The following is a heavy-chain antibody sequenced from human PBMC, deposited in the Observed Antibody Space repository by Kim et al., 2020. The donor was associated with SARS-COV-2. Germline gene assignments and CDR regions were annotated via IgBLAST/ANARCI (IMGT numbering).Heavy chain of an antibody. V-gene: IGHV1-3*01. CDR2: INAGNGNT. CDR1: GYTFTSYA. D-gene: IGHD3-9*01. J-gene: IGHJ6*02. CDR3: ARDPITIFYYYYGMDV. Sequence: ASVKVSCKASGYTFTSYAMHWVRQAPGQRLEWMGWINAGNGNTKYSQKFQGRVTITRDTSASTAYMELSSLRSEDTAVYYCARDPITIFYYYYGMDVWGQGTTVTVSS.